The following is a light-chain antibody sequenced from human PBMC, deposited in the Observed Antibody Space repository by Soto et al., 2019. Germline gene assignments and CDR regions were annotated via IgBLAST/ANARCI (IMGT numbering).Light chain of an antibody. J-gene: IGLJ2*01. CDR1: SSDVGGYNY. Sequence: QSALTQPASVSGSPGQSITISCTGDSSDVGGYNYVSWFQQHPGKAPKLVIYEVSHRPSGVSHRFSGSKSGTTASLTISGLQAEDEADYYCSSYTRSFTVVFGGGTQLTVL. CDR2: EVS. CDR3: SSYTRSFTVV. V-gene: IGLV2-14*01.